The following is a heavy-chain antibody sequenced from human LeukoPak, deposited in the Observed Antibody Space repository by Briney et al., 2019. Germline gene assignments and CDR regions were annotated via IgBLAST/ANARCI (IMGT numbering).Heavy chain of an antibody. CDR1: GFSLSTSGVG. J-gene: IGHJ4*02. D-gene: IGHD4-17*01. CDR3: AHTLHDYGDSVGLFDY. V-gene: IGHV2-5*02. CDR2: IYWDDDK. Sequence: SGPTLVKPTQTLTLTCTFSGFSLSTSGVGVGWIRQPPGKALEWRALIYWDDDKRYSPSLKSRLTITKDTSKNQVVLTMTNMDPVDTATYYCAHTLHDYGDSVGLFDYWGQGTLVTVSS.